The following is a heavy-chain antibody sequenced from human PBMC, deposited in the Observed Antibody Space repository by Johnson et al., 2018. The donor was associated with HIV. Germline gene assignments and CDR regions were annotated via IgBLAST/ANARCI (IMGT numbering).Heavy chain of an antibody. D-gene: IGHD2-21*01. V-gene: IGHV3-30*04. CDR2: ITYDGSNK. CDR1: GFTFLSYA. J-gene: IGHJ3*02. CDR3: AKGLHIVVEGDAFDI. Sequence: QVQLVESGGGVMQPGKSLRLSCEASGFTFLSYAMHWVRQAPGKGLEWVAVITYDGSNKYYADSVKGRFTISRDNSKNTLYLQMNSLRAEDTAVYYCAKGLHIVVEGDAFDIWGQGTMVTVSS.